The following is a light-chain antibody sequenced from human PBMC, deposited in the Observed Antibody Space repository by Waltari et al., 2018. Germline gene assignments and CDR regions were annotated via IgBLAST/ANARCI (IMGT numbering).Light chain of an antibody. J-gene: IGLJ3*02. CDR1: TGAVTSGHF. Sequence: QAVVTQEPSLTVSPGGTVTLTCGSSTGAVTSGHFPYWFQQKPGQAPKTLIDDTSNKHSWTPARFSGSLLGGKAALTLSGAQPEDEAEYYCLLSYSGARWVFGGGTKLTVL. V-gene: IGLV7-46*01. CDR2: DTS. CDR3: LLSYSGARWV.